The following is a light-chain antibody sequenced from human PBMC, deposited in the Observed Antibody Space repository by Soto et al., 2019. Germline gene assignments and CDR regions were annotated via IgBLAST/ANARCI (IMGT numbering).Light chain of an antibody. J-gene: IGLJ1*01. CDR2: DVS. V-gene: IGLV2-14*01. CDR1: SSDVGGYNY. CDR3: SSYTSSLYV. Sequence: QSVLTQPASVSGSPGQSIPISCTGTSSDVGGYNYVSWYQQHPGKAPKLMIYDVSNRPSGVSNRFSGSKSGNTASLTISGLQAEDEADYYCSSYTSSLYVFGTGTKVTVL.